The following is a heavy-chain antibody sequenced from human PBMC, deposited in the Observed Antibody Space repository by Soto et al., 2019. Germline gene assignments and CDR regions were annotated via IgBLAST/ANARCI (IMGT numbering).Heavy chain of an antibody. V-gene: IGHV1-3*01. J-gene: IGHJ4*02. D-gene: IGHD4-17*01. CDR2: INAGNGNT. CDR3: ARVVGDYAYYFDY. Sequence: SVKVSCKASGYTFTSYAMHWVRQAPGQRLEWMGWINAGNGNTKYSQKFQGRVTITRDTSASTAYMELSSLRSEDTAVYYCARVVGDYAYYFDYWGQGTLVTVSS. CDR1: GYTFTSYA.